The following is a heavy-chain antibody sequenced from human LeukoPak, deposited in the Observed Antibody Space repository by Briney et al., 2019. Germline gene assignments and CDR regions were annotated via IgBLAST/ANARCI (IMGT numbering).Heavy chain of an antibody. Sequence: SGESLKISCKGSEYSFTNYWIGWVRRMPGKGLEWMGIIYPGDSDTRYSPSFQGQVTISADKSITTAYLQWSSLKASDTAMYYCARLLVVVPAAMGGGFDPWGQGTLVTVSS. D-gene: IGHD2-2*01. V-gene: IGHV5-51*01. CDR2: IYPGDSDT. J-gene: IGHJ5*02. CDR1: EYSFTNYW. CDR3: ARLLVVVPAAMGGGFDP.